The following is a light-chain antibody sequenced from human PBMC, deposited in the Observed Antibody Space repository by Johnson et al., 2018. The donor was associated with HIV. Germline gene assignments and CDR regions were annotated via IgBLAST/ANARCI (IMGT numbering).Light chain of an antibody. J-gene: IGLJ1*01. V-gene: IGLV1-51*02. CDR1: TSNIGNIF. CDR2: ENN. Sequence: QSVLTQPPSISAAPGQKVSISCSRNTSNIGNIFVSWYQHPPRTAPKLLIYENNKRPSGVPDRFSGSKSGTAATLGITGLQTGDEADYYCGTWDNSLIAHYVFGTGTKITVL. CDR3: GTWDNSLIAHYV.